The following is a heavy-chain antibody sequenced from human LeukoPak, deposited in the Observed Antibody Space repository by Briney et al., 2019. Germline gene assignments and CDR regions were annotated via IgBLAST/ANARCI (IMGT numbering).Heavy chain of an antibody. V-gene: IGHV3-66*01. CDR2: INSGDIT. CDR1: GFTVNSNY. D-gene: IGHD3-10*01. J-gene: IGHJ3*02. CDR3: ARVATMVRVPLDALDI. Sequence: GGSLRLSCAASGFTVNSNYMTWVRQAPGKGLEWVSTINSGDITYYTDSVRDRFTISRDISKNTLYLQMNSLRAEDTAVYYCARVATMVRVPLDALDIWGQGTMVSVSS.